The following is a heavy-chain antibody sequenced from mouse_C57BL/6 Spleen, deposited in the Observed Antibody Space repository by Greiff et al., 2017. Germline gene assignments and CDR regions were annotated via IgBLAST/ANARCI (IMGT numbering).Heavy chain of an antibody. D-gene: IGHD1-1*01. V-gene: IGHV14-1*01. CDR1: GFNIKDYY. Sequence: EVKVVESGAELVRPGASVKLSCTASGFNIKDYYMHWVKQRPEQGLEWIGRIDPEDGDTEYAPKFQGKATMTADTSSNTAYLQLSSLTSEDTAVYYCTTENYYGSSYDYAMDYWGQGTSVTVSS. J-gene: IGHJ4*01. CDR2: IDPEDGDT. CDR3: TTENYYGSSYDYAMDY.